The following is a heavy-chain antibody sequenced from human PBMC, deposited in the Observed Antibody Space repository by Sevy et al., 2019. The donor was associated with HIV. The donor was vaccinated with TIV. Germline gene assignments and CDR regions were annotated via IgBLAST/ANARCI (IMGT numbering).Heavy chain of an antibody. CDR2: IHSDDTT. D-gene: IGHD5-18*01. V-gene: IGHV3-66*01. Sequence: GGSLRLSCAASGFTVNSNYMTWVRQAPGKGLEGVAVIHSDDTTYHADSVKDRFSISRDNFKMTLYLHMSSLRAEDTAVYYCARGKSGYGYALNYWGQGTLVTVSS. CDR1: GFTVNSNY. J-gene: IGHJ4*02. CDR3: ARGKSGYGYALNY.